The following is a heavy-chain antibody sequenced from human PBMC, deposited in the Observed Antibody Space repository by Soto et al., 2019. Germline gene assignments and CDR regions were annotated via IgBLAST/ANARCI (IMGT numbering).Heavy chain of an antibody. CDR3: ARLHLRGYYYGSGSYPLNHDAFDI. Sequence: QVQLVESGGGLVKPGGSLRLSCAASGFTFSDYYMSWIRQAPGKGLEWVSYISSSGSTIYYADSEKGRFTISRDNAKNSLYLQMSSRRAEDTDVYYCARLHLRGYYYGSGSYPLNHDAFDIWGQGTMVTVSS. CDR1: GFTFSDYY. CDR2: ISSSGSTI. J-gene: IGHJ3*02. V-gene: IGHV3-11*01. D-gene: IGHD3-10*01.